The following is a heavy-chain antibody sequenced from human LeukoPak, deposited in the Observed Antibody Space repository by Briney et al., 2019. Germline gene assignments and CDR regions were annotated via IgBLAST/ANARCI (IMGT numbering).Heavy chain of an antibody. Sequence: SETLSLTCSVSGGSISSLYWSWIRQPPGKGLEWIGYIYYTGSTNYNPSLKSRVTMFVDMSKNQFSLRLSSVTAADTAVYYCARHRAYSSSSPFDCWGQGTLVSVSS. CDR3: ARHRAYSSSSPFDC. J-gene: IGHJ4*02. CDR1: GGSISSLY. V-gene: IGHV4-59*08. CDR2: IYYTGST. D-gene: IGHD6-6*01.